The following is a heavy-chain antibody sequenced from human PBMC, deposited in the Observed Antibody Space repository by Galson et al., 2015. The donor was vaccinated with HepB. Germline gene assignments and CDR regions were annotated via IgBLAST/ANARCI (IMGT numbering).Heavy chain of an antibody. J-gene: IGHJ2*01. D-gene: IGHD6-19*01. CDR3: TRPSSGWYENWYFDL. Sequence: EWVGRIRSKANSYATAYAASVKGRFTISRDDSKNTAYLQMNSLKTGDTAVYYCTRPSSGWYENWYFDLWGRGTLVTVSS. CDR2: IRSKANSYAT. V-gene: IGHV3-73*01.